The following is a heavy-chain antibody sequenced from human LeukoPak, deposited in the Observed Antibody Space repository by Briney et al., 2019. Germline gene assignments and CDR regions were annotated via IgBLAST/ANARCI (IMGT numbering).Heavy chain of an antibody. J-gene: IGHJ5*02. D-gene: IGHD1-1*01. Sequence: GASVKVSCKASGYTFTSFDINWVRQATGQGLEWMGWMNYNSGNTGYAQKFQGRVIMTRNISMSTAYVELSSLRSEDSAVYYCARVKYNWNDIFENWFDPWGQGTLVTVSS. CDR1: GYTFTSFD. CDR2: MNYNSGNT. CDR3: ARVKYNWNDIFENWFDP. V-gene: IGHV1-8*01.